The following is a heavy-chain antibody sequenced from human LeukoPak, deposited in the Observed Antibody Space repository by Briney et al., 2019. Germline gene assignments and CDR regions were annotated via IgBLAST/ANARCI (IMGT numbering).Heavy chain of an antibody. V-gene: IGHV3-9*01. CDR2: ISWNSGSI. Sequence: GGSLGLSCAASGFTFDDYAMHWVRQAPGKGLEWVSGISWNSGSIGYADSVKGRFTISRDNAKNSLYLQMNSLRAEDTALYYCAKDYSSSWYGEYFQHWGQGTLVTVSS. D-gene: IGHD6-13*01. CDR1: GFTFDDYA. J-gene: IGHJ1*01. CDR3: AKDYSSSWYGEYFQH.